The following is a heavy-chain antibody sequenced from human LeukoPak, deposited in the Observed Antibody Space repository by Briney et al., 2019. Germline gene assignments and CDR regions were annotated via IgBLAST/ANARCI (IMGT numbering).Heavy chain of an antibody. D-gene: IGHD3-22*01. J-gene: IGHJ4*02. V-gene: IGHV3-30*03. CDR1: GFTFSFYG. CDR3: TTGHSYDSSGYHADFDY. Sequence: GGSLRLSCAASGFTFSFYGMHWVRQAPGKWLDWVAAISPDGNDKFYADSVKGRFTISRDNSRNTLYMQMNSLKPEDTAVYYCTTGHSYDSSGYHADFDYWGQGTLVTVSS. CDR2: ISPDGNDK.